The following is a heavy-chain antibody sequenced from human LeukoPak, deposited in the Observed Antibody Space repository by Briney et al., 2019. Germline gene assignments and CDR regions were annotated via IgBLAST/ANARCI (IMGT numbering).Heavy chain of an antibody. CDR2: IRYDGSNK. CDR3: ARGYCSGGSCYAGCDY. V-gene: IGHV3-30*02. CDR1: GFTFSSYG. Sequence: GGSLRLSCAASGFTFSSYGMHWVRQAPGKGLEWVAFIRYDGSNKYYADSVKGRFTISRDNSKNTLYLQMNSLRAEDTAVYYCARGYCSGGSCYAGCDYWGQGTLVTVSS. D-gene: IGHD2-15*01. J-gene: IGHJ4*02.